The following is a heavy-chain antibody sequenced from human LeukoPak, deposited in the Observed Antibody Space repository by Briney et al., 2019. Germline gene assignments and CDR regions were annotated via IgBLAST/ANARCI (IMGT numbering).Heavy chain of an antibody. CDR3: ASGSSIDMGFDH. J-gene: IGHJ4*02. D-gene: IGHD1-26*01. V-gene: IGHV1-69*05. Sequence: SVKVSCKASGGTFSSYAISWVRQAPGQGLEWMGGIIPIFGTANYAQKFQGRVTITRDTSASTAYMELSSLRSEDMAVYYCASGSSIDMGFDHWGQGTLVTVSS. CDR1: GGTFSSYA. CDR2: IIPIFGTA.